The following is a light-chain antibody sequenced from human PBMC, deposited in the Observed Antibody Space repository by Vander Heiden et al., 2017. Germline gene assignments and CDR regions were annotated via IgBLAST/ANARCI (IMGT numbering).Light chain of an antibody. CDR1: QDISNY. CDR3: QRNCNLPT. CDR2: DAS. J-gene: IGKJ4*01. V-gene: IGKV1-33*01. Sequence: DLQMSQSPSSLSASVGDRVTITGRASQDISNYLNWYQQKPGKAPKLLSYDASNLETGVPSRFSGSGSGTDFTFTISSLQPEDIAKYYWQRNCNLPTFGGGTKVEIK.